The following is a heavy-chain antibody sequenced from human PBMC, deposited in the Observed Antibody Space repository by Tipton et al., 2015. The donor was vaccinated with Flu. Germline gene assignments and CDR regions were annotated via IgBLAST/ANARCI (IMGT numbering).Heavy chain of an antibody. CDR2: SYYSGST. CDR3: AREGATDFWSGLRYYGMDV. V-gene: IGHV4-39*07. CDR1: GGSISSSSYY. Sequence: TLSLTCTVSGGSISSSSYYWGWIRQPPGKGLEWIGSSYYSGSTYYNPSLKSRVTISVDTSKNQFSLKLSSVTAADTAVYYCAREGATDFWSGLRYYGMDVWGQGTTVTVSS. J-gene: IGHJ6*02. D-gene: IGHD3-3*01.